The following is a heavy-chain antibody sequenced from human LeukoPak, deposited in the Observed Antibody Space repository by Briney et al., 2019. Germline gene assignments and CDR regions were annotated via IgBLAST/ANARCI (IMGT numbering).Heavy chain of an antibody. J-gene: IGHJ6*03. CDR2: ISAYNGNT. CDR3: ARSGAGYCSGGSCYYYYYYMDV. Sequence: GASVKVSCKASGYTFTSYGISWVRQAPGQGLEWMGWISAYNGNTNYAQKLQGRVTMTTDTSTSTAYMELRSLRSEDTAVYYCARSGAGYCSGGSCYYYYYYMDVWGKRTTVTISS. CDR1: GYTFTSYG. D-gene: IGHD2-15*01. V-gene: IGHV1-18*01.